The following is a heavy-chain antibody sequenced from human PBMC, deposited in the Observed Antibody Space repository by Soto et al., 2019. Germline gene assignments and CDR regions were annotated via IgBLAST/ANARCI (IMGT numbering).Heavy chain of an antibody. CDR1: GFTFGGYW. D-gene: IGHD5-18*01. J-gene: IGHJ2*01. V-gene: IGHV3-7*01. CDR3: ARDPLWGTAMVLWYFDL. CDR2: IKQDGSEK. Sequence: GGSQRLSYAASGFTFGGYWMSWVRQAPGKGLEWVANIKQDGSEKYYADSVKGRFTISRDNSKNTLYLQMNSLRAEDTAVYYCARDPLWGTAMVLWYFDLWGRGTLVTVSS.